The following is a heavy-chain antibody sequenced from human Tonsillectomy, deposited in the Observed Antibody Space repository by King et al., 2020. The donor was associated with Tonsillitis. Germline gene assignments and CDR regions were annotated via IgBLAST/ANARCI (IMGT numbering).Heavy chain of an antibody. CDR3: ASDALAPGNAFDI. V-gene: IGHV1-2*02. Sequence: GQLVQSGAEVKKPGASVKVSCKAFEYTFTDYYIHWVRQAPGQGLEWMGWINSNTGDTNYAQKFQGRVTMTRDTSITTAYMELNWLRSDDTAVYYCASDALAPGNAFDIWGQGTVVTVSS. CDR1: EYTFTDYY. D-gene: IGHD3-10*01. CDR2: INSNTGDT. J-gene: IGHJ3*02.